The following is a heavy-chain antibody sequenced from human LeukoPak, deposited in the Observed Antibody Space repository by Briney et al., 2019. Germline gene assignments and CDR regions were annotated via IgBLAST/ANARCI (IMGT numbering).Heavy chain of an antibody. V-gene: IGHV3-9*03. CDR1: GFTFDDYA. CDR2: ISWNSGNI. D-gene: IGHD3-3*01. Sequence: GRSLRLXCAASGFTFDDYAMHWDRQAPGKGLEWVSGISWNSGNIGYADSVKGRFTISRDNAKKSLYLQMNSLRAEDMALYYCAKGSYYDFWSGYSFDPWGQGTLVTASS. J-gene: IGHJ5*02. CDR3: AKGSYYDFWSGYSFDP.